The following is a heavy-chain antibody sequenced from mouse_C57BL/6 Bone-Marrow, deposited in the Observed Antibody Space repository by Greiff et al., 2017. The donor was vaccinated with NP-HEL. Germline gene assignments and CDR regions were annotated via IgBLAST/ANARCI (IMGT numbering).Heavy chain of an antibody. CDR3: ARKDNWDYYFDY. Sequence: EVQLMESGGGLVKPGGSLKLSCAASGFTFSDYGMHWVRQAPEKGLEWVAYISSGSSTIYYADTVKGRFTISRDNAKNTLFLQMTSLRSEDTAMYYCARKDNWDYYFDYWGQGTTLTVSS. J-gene: IGHJ2*01. CDR2: ISSGSSTI. CDR1: GFTFSDYG. D-gene: IGHD4-1*01. V-gene: IGHV5-17*01.